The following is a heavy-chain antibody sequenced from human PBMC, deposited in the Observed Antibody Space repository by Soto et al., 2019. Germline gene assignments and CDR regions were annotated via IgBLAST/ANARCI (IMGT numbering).Heavy chain of an antibody. CDR3: AWMPTSGYYYDSSGYYYYYGMDV. J-gene: IGHJ6*02. V-gene: IGHV2-70*01. D-gene: IGHD3-22*01. CDR1: GFSLSTSGMC. Sequence: SGPTLVNPTQTLTLTCTFSGFSLSTSGMCVSWIRQPPGKALEWLALIDWDDDKYYSTSLKTRLTISKDTSKNHVVLTMTNMDPVDTATYYCAWMPTSGYYYDSSGYYYYYGMDVWGQGTTVTVSS. CDR2: IDWDDDK.